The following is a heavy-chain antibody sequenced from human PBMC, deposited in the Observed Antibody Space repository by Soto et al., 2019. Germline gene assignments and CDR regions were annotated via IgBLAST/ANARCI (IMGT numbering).Heavy chain of an antibody. CDR2: ISVSGSNI. Sequence: EVQLVESGGGLVQSGGSLRLSCAASGFTFSTYEMNWVRQAPGKGLEWLSYISVSGSNIYYADSVKGRFTTSRDNANNSLYLQMNSLRAEDTAFYYCARDKGADTGAIDYWGQGTLVTVSS. V-gene: IGHV3-48*03. J-gene: IGHJ4*02. CDR3: ARDKGADTGAIDY. CDR1: GFTFSTYE. D-gene: IGHD6-19*01.